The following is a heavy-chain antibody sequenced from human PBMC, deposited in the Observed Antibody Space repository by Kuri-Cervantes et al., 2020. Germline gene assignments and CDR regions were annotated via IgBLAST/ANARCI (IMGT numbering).Heavy chain of an antibody. CDR2: IIPIFGTT. V-gene: IGHV1-69*06. J-gene: IGHJ4*02. CDR1: GYTFTSYG. CDR3: ARAGIHDYGGNSAFHFDY. Sequence: SVKVSCKASGYTFTSYGISWVRQAPGQGLEWMGTIIPIFGTTNYAQKFQGRVMITADKSTGTAYMELSSLRSDDTAVYYCARAGIHDYGGNSAFHFDYWGQGTLVTVSS. D-gene: IGHD4-23*01.